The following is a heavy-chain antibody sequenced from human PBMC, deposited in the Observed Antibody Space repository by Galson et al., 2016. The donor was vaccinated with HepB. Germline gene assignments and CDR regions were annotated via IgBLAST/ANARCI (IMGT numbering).Heavy chain of an antibody. V-gene: IGHV5-51*01. CDR1: GYTFTNYW. D-gene: IGHD3-10*01. CDR3: ARRFTMVAPLDY. J-gene: IGHJ4*02. CDR2: IYPGDSDT. Sequence: QSGAEVKKPGESLKISCEASGYTFTNYWIAWVRRMPGKGLEWMGMIYPGDSDTRYSPSFQGQVTISADKSVSTAYLQWSSLKASDTAMYYCARRFTMVAPLDYWGQGTLVTVSS.